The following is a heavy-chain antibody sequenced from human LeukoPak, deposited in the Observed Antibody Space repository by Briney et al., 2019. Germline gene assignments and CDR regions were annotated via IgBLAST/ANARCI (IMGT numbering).Heavy chain of an antibody. D-gene: IGHD5-24*01. Sequence: SETLSLTCTVSGGSISSYYWSWIRQPAGKGLEWIGRIYTSGSTNYNPSLKSRVTMSVDTPKNQFSLKLSSVTAADTAVYYCARDFTLGDGYNKNWFDPWGQGTLVTVSS. CDR3: ARDFTLGDGYNKNWFDP. V-gene: IGHV4-4*07. CDR2: IYTSGST. CDR1: GGSISSYY. J-gene: IGHJ5*02.